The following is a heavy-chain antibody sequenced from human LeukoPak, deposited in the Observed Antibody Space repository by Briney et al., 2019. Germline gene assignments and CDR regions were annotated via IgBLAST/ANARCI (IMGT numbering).Heavy chain of an antibody. Sequence: PGGSLRLSCAASGFTFSNAWMNWVRQAPGKGLEWVVHTKSKPDGGTTDYAAPVKGRCTISRDDSQNTLYLQMNGLKTEDTAVYYCTTQHTFYYDSSGYYRGFNNWGQGTLVTVSS. V-gene: IGHV3-15*01. J-gene: IGHJ4*02. CDR1: GFTFSNAW. CDR3: TTQHTFYYDSSGYYRGFNN. CDR2: TKSKPDGGTT. D-gene: IGHD3-22*01.